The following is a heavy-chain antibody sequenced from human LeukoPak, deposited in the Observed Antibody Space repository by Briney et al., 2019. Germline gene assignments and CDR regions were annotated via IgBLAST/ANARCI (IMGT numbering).Heavy chain of an antibody. V-gene: IGHV4-4*07. Sequence: SETLSLTCTVSGESINSYYWDWVRQPAGKGLAWIVHIYKSGSTNYNPSLKSRVTMSLDPSKNQFSLELRPVTAAGKGGYFCARSFLDSMEVWGKGPAVTVFS. CDR3: ARSFLDSMEV. J-gene: IGHJ6*04. D-gene: IGHD3/OR15-3a*01. CDR2: IYKSGST. CDR1: GESINSYY.